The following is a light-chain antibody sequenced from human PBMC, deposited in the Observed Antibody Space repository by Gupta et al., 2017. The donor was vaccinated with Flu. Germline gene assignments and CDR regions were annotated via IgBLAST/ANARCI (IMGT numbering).Light chain of an antibody. J-gene: IGKJ2*02. V-gene: IGKV2-30*01. CDR3: MRGTHPWT. Sequence: ISCRSSQSLVYKNGITYWTWFQQRPGQSPRRLIYEVSNRDSVVPDRFSGSGSVTDFTLKISRVEAEDVVVYYCMRGTHPWTFGQGTRLEI. CDR1: QSLVYKNGITY. CDR2: EVS.